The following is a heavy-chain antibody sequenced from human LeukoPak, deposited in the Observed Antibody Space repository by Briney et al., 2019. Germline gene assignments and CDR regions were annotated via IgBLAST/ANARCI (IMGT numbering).Heavy chain of an antibody. Sequence: GGSLRLSCAASGSTFSSYAMRWVRQAPGKGLEWISSISGSGGSTNSADSVKGRFTISRDNSKNTLYLQMNSLRAEDTAVYYCAKEANLAGYFDYWGQGTLVTVSS. CDR2: ISGSGGST. V-gene: IGHV3-23*01. CDR3: AKEANLAGYFDY. CDR1: GSTFSSYA. D-gene: IGHD3-10*01. J-gene: IGHJ4*02.